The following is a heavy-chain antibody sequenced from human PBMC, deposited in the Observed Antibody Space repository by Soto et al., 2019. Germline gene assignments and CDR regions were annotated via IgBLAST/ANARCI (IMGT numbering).Heavy chain of an antibody. J-gene: IGHJ5*02. CDR2: INHSGST. Sequence: SETLSLTCAVDGGCFSGYYWSWIRQPPGKGLEWIGEINHSGSTNYNPSLKSRVTISVDTSKNQFSLKLSSVTAADTAVYYCARGRGDFCSGYLGWFDPWGQGTLVTVSS. CDR3: ARGRGDFCSGYLGWFDP. D-gene: IGHD3-3*01. V-gene: IGHV4-34*01. CDR1: GGCFSGYY.